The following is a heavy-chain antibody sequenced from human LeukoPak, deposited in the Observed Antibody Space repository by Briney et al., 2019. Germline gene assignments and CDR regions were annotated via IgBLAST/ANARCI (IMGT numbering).Heavy chain of an antibody. D-gene: IGHD6-13*01. CDR2: INTNTGNP. V-gene: IGHV7-4-1*02. J-gene: IGHJ4*02. CDR1: GYTFSSYG. CDR3: ARPLIPSSSWYPALDY. Sequence: GASVKVSCKASGYTFSSYGIHWVRQAPGQGLEWMGWINTNTGNPTYAQGFTGRFVFSLDTSVSTAYLQISSLKAEDTAVYYCARPLIPSSSWYPALDYWGQGTLVTVSS.